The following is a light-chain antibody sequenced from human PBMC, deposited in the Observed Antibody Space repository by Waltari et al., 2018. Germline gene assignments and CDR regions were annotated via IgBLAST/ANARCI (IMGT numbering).Light chain of an antibody. CDR1: QSLLSSFNSKTY. V-gene: IGKV4-1*01. CDR3: HHYYIPPLT. J-gene: IGKJ5*01. CDR2: WAS. Sequence: DIVLTQSPDSLAVPLGERATINCKSSQSLLSSFNSKTYIAWYQQKPGQPPTLLINWASARGSGVPERFSGSGSETDFTLTISSLQAEDVAVYYCHHYYIPPLTFGQGTRLEIK.